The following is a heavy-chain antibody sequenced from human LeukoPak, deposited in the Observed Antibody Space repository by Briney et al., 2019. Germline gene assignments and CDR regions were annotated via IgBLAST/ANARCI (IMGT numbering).Heavy chain of an antibody. J-gene: IGHJ4*02. Sequence: GGSLRLSCAASGFTFSSNWMSWVRQAPGRGLEWAATINQDESEKYYVDSVKGRFTISRDNAKNSLYLQMNSLRADDSGVYYCARGRDLLNWGQGTLVTVSS. V-gene: IGHV3-7*01. CDR1: GFTFSSNW. CDR2: INQDESEK. CDR3: ARGRDLLN. D-gene: IGHD2-21*01.